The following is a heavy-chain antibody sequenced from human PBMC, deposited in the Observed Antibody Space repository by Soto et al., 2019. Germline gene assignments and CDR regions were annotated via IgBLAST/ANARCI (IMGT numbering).Heavy chain of an antibody. CDR3: ARKGGSFYGPFDY. D-gene: IGHD1-26*01. J-gene: IGHJ4*02. Sequence: EVQLLESGGGLVQPGGSLRLSCAASGFFFSDYAMSWVRQAPGKGLEWVSTIRGTDGTTYYSDSVKGRFTISRDNSKNTLYLQMNSLRAEDAAIYYCARKGGSFYGPFDYWGQGTLVTVSS. V-gene: IGHV3-23*01. CDR1: GFFFSDYA. CDR2: IRGTDGTT.